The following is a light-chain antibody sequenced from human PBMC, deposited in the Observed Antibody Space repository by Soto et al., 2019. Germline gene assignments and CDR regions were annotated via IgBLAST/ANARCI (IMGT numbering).Light chain of an antibody. V-gene: IGKV1-33*01. Sequence: DIQMTQSPSSLSASVGDRVTITCQASQDISNYLNWYQQKPGKAPKLLIYDASNLKTGVPSRFSGSGSRTDFTFTISSLQPEDIATYYCQQYDNLPYTFGQATKLEIK. CDR2: DAS. J-gene: IGKJ2*01. CDR3: QQYDNLPYT. CDR1: QDISNY.